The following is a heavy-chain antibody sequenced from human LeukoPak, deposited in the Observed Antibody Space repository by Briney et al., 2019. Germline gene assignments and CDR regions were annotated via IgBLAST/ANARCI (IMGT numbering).Heavy chain of an antibody. CDR2: IIPIFGIA. J-gene: IGHJ4*02. CDR1: GGTFSSYA. Sequence: GSSVKVSCKASGGTFSSYAISWVRQAPGQGLEWMGRIIPIFGIANYAQKFQGRVTITADKSTSTAYMKLSSLRSEDTAVYYCARDKCSSTSCYGHFDYWGQGTLVTVSS. CDR3: ARDKCSSTSCYGHFDY. V-gene: IGHV1-69*04. D-gene: IGHD2-2*01.